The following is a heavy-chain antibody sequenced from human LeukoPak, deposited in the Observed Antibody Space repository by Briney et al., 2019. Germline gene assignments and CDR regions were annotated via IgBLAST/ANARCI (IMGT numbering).Heavy chain of an antibody. CDR2: ISYDGSNK. D-gene: IGHD6-19*01. V-gene: IGHV3-30*18. J-gene: IGHJ4*02. CDR3: AKETSVYSSGWYLDY. Sequence: GRSLRLSCAASGFTFSSYGMHWVRQAPGKGLEWVAVISYDGSNKYYADSVKGRFTISRDNSKNTLYLQMNSLRAEDTAVYYCAKETSVYSSGWYLDYWGQGTLVTVSS. CDR1: GFTFSSYG.